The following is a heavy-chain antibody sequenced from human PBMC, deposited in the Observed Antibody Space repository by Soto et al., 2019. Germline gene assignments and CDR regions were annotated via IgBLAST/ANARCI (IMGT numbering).Heavy chain of an antibody. Sequence: SETLSLTCSASGGSITSSSHFWGWVRQPPGKGLEWIGTIYFTGNTYYTPSLKSRLTMSIDTPKNEFSLRLNSVTAADTAVYYCAGQTFTIAAASYGRSNWFDPWGPGTLVTVSS. J-gene: IGHJ5*02. V-gene: IGHV4-39*01. D-gene: IGHD6-25*01. CDR1: GGSITSSSHF. CDR3: AGQTFTIAAASYGRSNWFDP. CDR2: IYFTGNT.